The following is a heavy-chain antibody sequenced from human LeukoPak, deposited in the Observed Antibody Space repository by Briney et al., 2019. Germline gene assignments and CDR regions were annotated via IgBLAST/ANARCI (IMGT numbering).Heavy chain of an antibody. V-gene: IGHV3-48*01. CDR3: AREYYDFWSGYLEDAFDI. Sequence: QPGGSLRLSCAASGFTFSSYSMNWVRQAPGKGLEWVSYISSSSSTIYYADSVKGRFTISRDNAKNSLYLQMNSLRAEDTAVYYCAREYYDFWSGYLEDAFDIWGQGTMVTVSS. CDR1: GFTFSSYS. D-gene: IGHD3-3*01. CDR2: ISSSSSTI. J-gene: IGHJ3*02.